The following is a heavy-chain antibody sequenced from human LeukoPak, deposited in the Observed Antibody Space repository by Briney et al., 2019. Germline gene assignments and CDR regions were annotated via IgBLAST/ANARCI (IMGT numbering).Heavy chain of an antibody. CDR2: INPNSGGT. J-gene: IGHJ6*03. CDR1: GYTFTGYY. V-gene: IGHV1-2*02. D-gene: IGHD3-10*01. Sequence: ASVKVSCKASGYTFTGYYMHWVRQAPGQGLEWMGWINPNSGGTNYAQKFQGRVTMTRDTSISTAYMELSRLRSDDTAVYYCARSSAYGLGSPRYYYYYMDVWGKGTTVTISS. CDR3: ARSSAYGLGSPRYYYYYMDV.